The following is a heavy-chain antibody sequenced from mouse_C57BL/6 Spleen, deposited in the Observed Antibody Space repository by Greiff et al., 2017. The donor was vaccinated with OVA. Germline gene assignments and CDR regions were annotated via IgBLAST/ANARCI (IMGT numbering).Heavy chain of an antibody. CDR3: ARDYGSSIYFDC. J-gene: IGHJ2*01. D-gene: IGHD1-1*01. Sequence: QVQLQQPGAELVRPGTSVKLSCKASGYTFTSYWMHWVKQRPGQGLEWIGVIDPSDSYTNYNQKFKGKATLTVDTSSSTAYMQLSSLTSEDSAVYYCARDYGSSIYFDCWGQGTTLPGSS. CDR2: IDPSDSYT. V-gene: IGHV1-59*01. CDR1: GYTFTSYW.